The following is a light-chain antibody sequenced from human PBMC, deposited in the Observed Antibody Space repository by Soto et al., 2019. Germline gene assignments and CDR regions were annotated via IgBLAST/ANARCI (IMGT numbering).Light chain of an antibody. CDR3: QQRYTWPS. J-gene: IGKJ3*01. CDR1: QSVSNS. CDR2: DAS. Sequence: ETVLTQSPAILSLSPGERAILSCRASQSVSNSLAWYRQKPGQAPRLLIYDASHRATGVPARFSGSGFGTDFTLTITSLEPEDFAVYYCQQRYTWPSFGPGTKVDIK. V-gene: IGKV3-11*01.